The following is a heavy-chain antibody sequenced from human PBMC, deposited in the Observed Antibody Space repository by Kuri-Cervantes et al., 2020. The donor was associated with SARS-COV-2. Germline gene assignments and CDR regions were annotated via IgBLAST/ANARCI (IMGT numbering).Heavy chain of an antibody. CDR3: AKDRAYYDSSGYDAFDI. CDR2: ISSSSSYI. CDR1: GFTFSSYS. V-gene: IGHV3-21*04. J-gene: IGHJ3*02. D-gene: IGHD3-22*01. Sequence: GGSLRLSCAASGFTFSSYSMNWVRQAPGKGLEWVSSISSSSSYIYYADSVKGRFTISRDNSKNTLYLQMNSLRAEDTAVYYCAKDRAYYDSSGYDAFDIWGQGTMVTVSS.